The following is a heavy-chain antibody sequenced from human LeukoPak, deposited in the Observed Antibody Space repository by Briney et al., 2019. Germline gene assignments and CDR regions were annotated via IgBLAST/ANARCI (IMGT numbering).Heavy chain of an antibody. Sequence: PGGSLRLSCAASGFTFSSYWLSWVRQAPGKGLEWVANIKQDGSEKYYVDSVKGRFTISRDNAKNSLYLQMNSLRAEDTAVYYCAREDGQYQPNPLDYWGQGTLVTVSS. CDR2: IKQDGSEK. J-gene: IGHJ4*02. CDR1: GFTFSSYW. CDR3: AREDGQYQPNPLDY. D-gene: IGHD2-2*01. V-gene: IGHV3-7*01.